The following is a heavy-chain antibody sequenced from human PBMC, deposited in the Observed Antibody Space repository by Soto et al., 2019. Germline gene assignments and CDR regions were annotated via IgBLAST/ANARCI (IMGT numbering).Heavy chain of an antibody. J-gene: IGHJ5*02. Sequence: PSETLSLTCAVSGGSISSGCYSWSWIRQPPGKGLEWIGYIYHSGSAYYNPSLKSRVTISADRSKNQFSLKLSSVTAADTAVYYCAGPKIAFYNWFDPWGQGTLVTV. D-gene: IGHD3-3*02. CDR2: IYHSGSA. CDR3: AGPKIAFYNWFDP. CDR1: GGSISSGCYS. V-gene: IGHV4-30-2*01.